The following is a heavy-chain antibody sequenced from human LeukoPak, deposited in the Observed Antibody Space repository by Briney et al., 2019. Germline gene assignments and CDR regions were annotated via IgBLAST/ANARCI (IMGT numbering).Heavy chain of an antibody. Sequence: PSETLSLTCTVSGYSISSGYYWGWIRQPPGKGLEWIGSIYHSGSTYYNPSLKSRVTISVDTSKNQFSLKLSSVTAADTAVYYCARAGYHYGSGSYQIDYWGQGTLVTVSS. CDR2: IYHSGST. CDR1: GYSISSGYY. D-gene: IGHD3-10*01. CDR3: ARAGYHYGSGSYQIDY. J-gene: IGHJ4*02. V-gene: IGHV4-38-2*02.